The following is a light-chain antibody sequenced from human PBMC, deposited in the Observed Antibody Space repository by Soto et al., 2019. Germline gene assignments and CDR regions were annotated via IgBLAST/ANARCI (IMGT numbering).Light chain of an antibody. V-gene: IGLV2-14*01. CDR1: SSDVGGYNY. CDR2: DVS. Sequence: QSALTQPASVSGSPGQSITISCTGTSSDVGGYNYVSWYQQHPGKAPKLMIYDVSNRPSGVSNRFSGSKSGNKASLTISGLQAEDETDYYCSSYTGSSTYVLFGGGTKLTVL. J-gene: IGLJ2*01. CDR3: SSYTGSSTYVL.